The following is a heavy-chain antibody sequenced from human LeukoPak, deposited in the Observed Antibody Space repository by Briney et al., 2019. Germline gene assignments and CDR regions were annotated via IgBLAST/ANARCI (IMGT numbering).Heavy chain of an antibody. J-gene: IGHJ4*02. D-gene: IGHD3-16*01. CDR3: ARVRLQPGTRLIIPNYFDY. CDR1: GASISSYY. CDR2: IYASGNT. Sequence: SETLSLTCSVSGASISSYYWTWIRQPAGKGLEWIGRIYASGNTDYNPSLKSRVTMSVDTSKNQFSLKLSSVTAADTAIYYCARVRLQPGTRLIIPNYFDYWGRGTLVTVSS. V-gene: IGHV4-4*07.